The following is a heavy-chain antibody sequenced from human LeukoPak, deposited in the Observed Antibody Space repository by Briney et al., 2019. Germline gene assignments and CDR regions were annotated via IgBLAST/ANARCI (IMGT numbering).Heavy chain of an antibody. D-gene: IGHD6-13*01. Sequence: GGSLRLSCAASGFTFSSYAMHWVRQAPGKGLEWVAVISYDGSNKYYADSVKGRFTISRDNSKNTLYLQMNSLRAEDTAVYYCSRGQEYSSWYEVLEYWGQGNLVTGSS. CDR3: SRGQEYSSWYEVLEY. CDR1: GFTFSSYA. J-gene: IGHJ4*02. V-gene: IGHV3-30*04. CDR2: ISYDGSNK.